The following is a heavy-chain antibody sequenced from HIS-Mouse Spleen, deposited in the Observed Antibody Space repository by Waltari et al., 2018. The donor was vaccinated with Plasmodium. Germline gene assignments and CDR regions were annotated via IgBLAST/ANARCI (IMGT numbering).Heavy chain of an antibody. CDR1: GFTFSSYG. CDR2: ISYDGSNK. J-gene: IGHJ4*02. CDR3: AKGSAGDPVDY. Sequence: QVQLVESGGGVVQPGRALRLSCAASGFTFSSYGMPWVRQAPGKGLEWVAVISYDGSNKYYADSVKGRFTISRDNSKNTLYLQMNSLRAEDTAVYYCAKGSAGDPVDYWGQGTLVTVSS. D-gene: IGHD7-27*01. V-gene: IGHV3-30*18.